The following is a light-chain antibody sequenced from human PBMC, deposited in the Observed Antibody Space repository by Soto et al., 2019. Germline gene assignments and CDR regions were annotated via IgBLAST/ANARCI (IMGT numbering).Light chain of an antibody. Sequence: IMLPPSPSTLALSPGESAPLSCRASQSISSYLAWYQQKPGQAPRLLIYDASNRATGIPARFSGSGSGTDFTLTISSLEPEDFAVYYCQQRSNWPPITFGQGTRLEIK. V-gene: IGKV3-11*01. CDR3: QQRSNWPPIT. CDR1: QSISSY. CDR2: DAS. J-gene: IGKJ5*01.